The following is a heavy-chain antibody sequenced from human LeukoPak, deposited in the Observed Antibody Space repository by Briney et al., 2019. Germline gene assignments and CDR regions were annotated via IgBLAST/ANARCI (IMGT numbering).Heavy chain of an antibody. CDR1: GFAFGSYA. CDR3: ARYVRPVAGDYYYYGMDV. D-gene: IGHD6-19*01. V-gene: IGHV3-30-3*01. J-gene: IGHJ6*02. CDR2: ISHDGDNT. Sequence: GGSLRLSCEASGFAFGSYAMHWVRQAPGRGLEWVAVISHDGDNTNSGESVRGRFTISRDNAKNSLYLQMNSLRAEDTAVYYCARYVRPVAGDYYYYGMDVWGQGTTVTVSS.